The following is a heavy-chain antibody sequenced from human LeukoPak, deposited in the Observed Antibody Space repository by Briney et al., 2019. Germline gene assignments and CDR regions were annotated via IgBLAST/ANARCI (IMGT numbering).Heavy chain of an antibody. CDR3: ARVYSSGWYAAWYFAL. J-gene: IGHJ2*01. CDR1: GGSISSYY. CDR2: IYYSGST. D-gene: IGHD6-19*01. Sequence: SETLSLTCTVSGGSISSYYWSWIRQPPGKGLEWIGYIYYSGSTNYNPSLKSRFTISVDTSKNQFSLKLSSVTAADTAVYYCARVYSSGWYAAWYFALWGRGTLVTVSS. V-gene: IGHV4-59*01.